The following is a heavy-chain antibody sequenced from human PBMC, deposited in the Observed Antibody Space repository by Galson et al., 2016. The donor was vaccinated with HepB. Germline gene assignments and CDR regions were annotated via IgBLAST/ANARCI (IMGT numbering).Heavy chain of an antibody. J-gene: IGHJ6*02. CDR1: GGTFSSYA. V-gene: IGHV1-69*04. D-gene: IGHD6-19*01. Sequence: SVKVSCKASGGTFSSYAFSWVRQAPGQGLEWMGRIVPILGMSNYAQKFQGRVTITADKSTSTVYMELGSLRSEDTAVYYCARDAVAVAGTLHFYFYGMDVWGQGTTVTVSS. CDR3: ARDAVAVAGTLHFYFYGMDV. CDR2: IVPILGMS.